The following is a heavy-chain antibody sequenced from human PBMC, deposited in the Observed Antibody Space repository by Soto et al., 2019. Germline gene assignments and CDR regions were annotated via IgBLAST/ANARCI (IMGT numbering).Heavy chain of an antibody. CDR2: IWYDGSNK. CDR1: GFTFSSYG. D-gene: IGHD3-16*01. CDR3: ARDSSRPFITLAYGMDV. J-gene: IGHJ6*02. Sequence: PGGSLRLSCAASGFTFSSYGMHWVRQAPGKGLEWVAVIWYDGSNKYYADSVKGRFTISRDNSKNTLYLQMNSLRAEDTAVYYCARDSSRPFITLAYGMDVWGQGTTVTVSS. V-gene: IGHV3-33*01.